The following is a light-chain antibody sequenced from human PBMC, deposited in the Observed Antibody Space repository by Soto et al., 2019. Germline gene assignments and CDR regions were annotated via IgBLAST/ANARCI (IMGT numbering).Light chain of an antibody. Sequence: QSALTQPRSVSGSPGQSVTISCTGTSSDVGGYNYVSWYQQHPGKAPKLMIYDVSKRPSGVPDRFSGSKSGNTASLTISGLQAEDYADYYCCSYAGSYVFGTGTKVTVL. CDR2: DVS. V-gene: IGLV2-11*01. CDR3: CSYAGSYV. J-gene: IGLJ1*01. CDR1: SSDVGGYNY.